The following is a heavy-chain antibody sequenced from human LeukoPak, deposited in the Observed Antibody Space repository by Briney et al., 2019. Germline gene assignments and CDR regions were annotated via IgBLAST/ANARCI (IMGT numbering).Heavy chain of an antibody. CDR3: AKDRRTGYTKDAFDI. J-gene: IGHJ3*02. CDR2: ISGSGGST. CDR1: GFTFSSYS. V-gene: IGHV3-23*01. Sequence: GGSLRLSCAASGFTFSSYSMNWVRQAPGKGLEWVSAISGSGGSTYYADSVKGRFTISRDNSKNTLYLQMNSLRAEDTAVYYCAKDRRTGYTKDAFDIWGQGTMVTVSS. D-gene: IGHD5-24*01.